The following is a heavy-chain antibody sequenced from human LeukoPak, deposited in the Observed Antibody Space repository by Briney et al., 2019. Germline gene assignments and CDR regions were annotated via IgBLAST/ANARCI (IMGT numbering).Heavy chain of an antibody. CDR1: GGSISSGSYY. D-gene: IGHD2-15*01. Sequence: SETLSLTCTVSGGSISSGSYYWSWIRQPAGKGLEWIGRIYTSGSTNYNPSLKSRVTISVDTSKNQFSLKLSSVTAADTAVYYCARATPGAWFDPWGQGTLVTVSS. J-gene: IGHJ5*02. CDR2: IYTSGST. V-gene: IGHV4-61*02. CDR3: ARATPGAWFDP.